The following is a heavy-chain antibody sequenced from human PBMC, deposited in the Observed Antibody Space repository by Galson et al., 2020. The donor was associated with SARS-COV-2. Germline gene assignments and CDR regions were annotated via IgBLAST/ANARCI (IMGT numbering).Heavy chain of an antibody. V-gene: IGHV1-46*01. CDR1: GYTFTSYY. CDR3: ARSSYGYDTRHAPWIQLSNTAMVNAFDI. Sequence: GGSLRLSCKASGYTFTSYYMHWVRQAPGQGLEWMGIINPSGGSTSYAQKFQGRVTMTRDTSTSTVYMELSSLRSEDTAVYYCARSSYGYDTRHAPWIQLSNTAMVNAFDIWGQGTMVTVSS. CDR2: INPSGGST. D-gene: IGHD5-18*01. J-gene: IGHJ3*02.